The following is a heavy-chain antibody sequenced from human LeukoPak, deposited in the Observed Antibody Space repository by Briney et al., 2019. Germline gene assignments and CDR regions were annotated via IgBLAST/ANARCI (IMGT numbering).Heavy chain of an antibody. V-gene: IGHV3-23*01. CDR3: AKKKGYIVVVVAATTFDY. J-gene: IGHJ4*02. CDR2: ISGSGGST. Sequence: PGGSLRLSCAASGFSFYSYAMIWVPQAPGKGLEWVSAISGSGGSTYYAHSVRGRFTISRDNSKNTLYLQMNSLRAEDTAAYYCAKKKGYIVVVVAATTFDYWGQGTLVTVSS. D-gene: IGHD2-15*01. CDR1: GFSFYSYA.